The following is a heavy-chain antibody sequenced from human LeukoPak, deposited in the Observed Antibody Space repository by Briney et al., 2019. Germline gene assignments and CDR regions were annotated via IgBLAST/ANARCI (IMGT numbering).Heavy chain of an antibody. CDR2: ISSSGSTI. CDR1: GFTFSDYY. Sequence: GGSLRLFCAASGFTFSDYYMSWLRQAPGKGLEWVSYISSSGSTIYYADSVKGRFTISRDNAKNSLYLQMNSLRAEDTAVYYCARRKRITMTEDAFDIWGQGTMVTVSS. D-gene: IGHD3-22*01. V-gene: IGHV3-11*01. CDR3: ARRKRITMTEDAFDI. J-gene: IGHJ3*02.